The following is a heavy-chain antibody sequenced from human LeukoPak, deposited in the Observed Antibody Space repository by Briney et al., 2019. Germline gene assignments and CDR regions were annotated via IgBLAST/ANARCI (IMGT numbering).Heavy chain of an antibody. CDR3: ARDPVYYYGSGSSHNWFDP. CDR1: GYTFTGYY. D-gene: IGHD3-10*01. J-gene: IGHJ5*02. V-gene: IGHV1-2*02. Sequence: ASVKVSCKASGYTFTGYYMHWVRQAPGQGLEWMGWINPNSGGTNYAQKFQGRVTMTRDTSISTAYMELSRLRSDDTAVYYCARDPVYYYGSGSSHNWFDPWGQGTLVTVSS. CDR2: INPNSGGT.